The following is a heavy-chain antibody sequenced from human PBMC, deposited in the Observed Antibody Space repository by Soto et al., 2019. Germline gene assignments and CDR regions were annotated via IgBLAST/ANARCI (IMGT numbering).Heavy chain of an antibody. CDR1: GFTFSSYA. Sequence: PGGSLRLSCAASGFTFSSYAMHWVRQAPGKGLEWVAVISYDGSNKYYADSVKGRFTISRDNSKNTLYLQMNSLRAEDTAVYYCARLDSSGYYSPGDWFDPCGQGTLVTVSS. J-gene: IGHJ5*02. D-gene: IGHD3-22*01. CDR2: ISYDGSNK. V-gene: IGHV3-30-3*01. CDR3: ARLDSSGYYSPGDWFDP.